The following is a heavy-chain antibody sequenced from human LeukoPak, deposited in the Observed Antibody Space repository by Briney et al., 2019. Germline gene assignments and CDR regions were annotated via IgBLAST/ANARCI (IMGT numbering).Heavy chain of an antibody. CDR3: ARVYFGAFFDQ. CDR2: VNGGGGRT. Sequence: GGSLRLSCAASGFTFSSYSMNWVRQAPGKGLEWVSTVNGGGGRTYYADSVKGRFTISRDNSKNTLYLQMNSLRAEDTAVYYCARVYFGAFFDQWGQGSLVTVSS. CDR1: GFTFSSYS. V-gene: IGHV3-23*01. D-gene: IGHD4/OR15-4a*01. J-gene: IGHJ4*02.